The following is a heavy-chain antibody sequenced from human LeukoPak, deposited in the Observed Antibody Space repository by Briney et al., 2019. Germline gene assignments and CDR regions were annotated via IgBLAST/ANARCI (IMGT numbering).Heavy chain of an antibody. CDR1: GGSFSGYY. CDR3: ARGRGCSSTSCYFFH. J-gene: IGHJ4*02. D-gene: IGHD2-2*01. V-gene: IGHV4-34*01. CDR2: INHSGST. Sequence: SETLSLTCAVYGGSFSGYYWSWIRQPPGKGLEWIGEINHSGSTNYNPSLKSRVTISVDTSKNQFSLKLSSVTAADTAVYYCARGRGCSSTSCYFFHWGQGTLVTVSS.